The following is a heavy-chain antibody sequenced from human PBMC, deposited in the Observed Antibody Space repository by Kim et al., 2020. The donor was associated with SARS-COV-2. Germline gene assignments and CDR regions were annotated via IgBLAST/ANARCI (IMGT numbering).Heavy chain of an antibody. V-gene: IGHV4-61*01. CDR2: IYYSGNT. D-gene: IGHD3-3*01. J-gene: IGHJ4*02. CDR1: GGSVSSGSYF. CDR3: ARAPNDFWSGYPYYFDY. Sequence: SETLSLTCPVSGGSVSSGSYFWSWIRQPPGKGLEWIGYIYYSGNTNYNPSLKSRVTMSVDTSKNQFSLKLRSVTAAGTAVYYCARAPNDFWSGYPYYFDYWGQGTLVTVSS.